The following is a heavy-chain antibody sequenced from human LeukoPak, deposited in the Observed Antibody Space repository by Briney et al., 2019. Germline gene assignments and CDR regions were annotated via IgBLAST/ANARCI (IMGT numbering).Heavy chain of an antibody. J-gene: IGHJ3*02. D-gene: IGHD4/OR15-4a*01. CDR1: GFTFSTYP. V-gene: IGHV3-30*04. Sequence: GGSLRLSCAASGFTFSTYPIHWVRQAPGKGLEWVAVISFDGGNKYYADSVKGRFTISRDNSKNTLYLQMNSLRAEDTAVYYCARVWTPYSTMVPSDAFDIWGQGTMVTVSS. CDR2: ISFDGGNK. CDR3: ARVWTPYSTMVPSDAFDI.